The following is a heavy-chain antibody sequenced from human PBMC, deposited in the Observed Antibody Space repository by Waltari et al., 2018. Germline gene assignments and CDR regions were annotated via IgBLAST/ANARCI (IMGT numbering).Heavy chain of an antibody. CDR2: ISSTTTT. D-gene: IGHD5-12*01. CDR3: ARGRNGYIQDVFDI. J-gene: IGHJ3*02. V-gene: IGHV3-48*01. CDR1: GFTFSTYN. Sequence: EVHLVASGGGLVQPGESLRLSCAASGFTFSTYNMNWVRQAPGTGLGWVSYISSTTTTNYADYAKGRFTISRDNAKNSLYLQMNSLRAEDTALYYCARGRNGYIQDVFDIWGQGTMVSVSS.